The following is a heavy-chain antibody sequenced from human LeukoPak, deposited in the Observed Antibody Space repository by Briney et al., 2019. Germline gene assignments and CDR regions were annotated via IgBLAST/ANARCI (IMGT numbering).Heavy chain of an antibody. V-gene: IGHV3-30*18. CDR1: GFTFGSYG. CDR3: AKEISSGHPFDY. Sequence: GGSLRLSCAASGFTFGSYGMHWVRQAPGKGLEWVAVISYDGSNKYYADSVKGRFTISRDNSKNTLYLQMNSLRAEDTAVYYCAKEISSGHPFDYWGQGTLVTVSS. J-gene: IGHJ4*02. CDR2: ISYDGSNK. D-gene: IGHD6-19*01.